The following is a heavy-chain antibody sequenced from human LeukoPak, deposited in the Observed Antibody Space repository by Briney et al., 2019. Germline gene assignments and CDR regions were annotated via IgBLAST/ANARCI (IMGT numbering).Heavy chain of an antibody. J-gene: IGHJ6*02. CDR1: GYTFTSYG. CDR3: ARSDTAMAYYGMDV. V-gene: IGHV1-69*04. CDR2: IIPILGIA. Sequence: VKVSCKASGYTFTSYGISWVRQAPGQGLEWMGRIIPILGIANYAQKFQGRVTITADKSTSTAYMELSSLRSEDTAVYYCARSDTAMAYYGMDVWGQGTTVTVSS. D-gene: IGHD5-18*01.